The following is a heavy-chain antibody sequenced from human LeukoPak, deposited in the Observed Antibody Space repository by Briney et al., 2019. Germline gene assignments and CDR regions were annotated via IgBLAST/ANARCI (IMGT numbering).Heavy chain of an antibody. Sequence: PGGSLRLSCAASGFTFSIYWMSWVRQAPGKGLEWEANIKQDGSEKYYVDSVKGRFTISRDNAKNSLYLQMNSLRAEDTAVYYCARDRRGYSYGYSRRGMDVWGQGTTVTVSS. CDR3: ARDRRGYSYGYSRRGMDV. CDR2: IKQDGSEK. V-gene: IGHV3-7*01. J-gene: IGHJ6*02. D-gene: IGHD5-18*01. CDR1: GFTFSIYW.